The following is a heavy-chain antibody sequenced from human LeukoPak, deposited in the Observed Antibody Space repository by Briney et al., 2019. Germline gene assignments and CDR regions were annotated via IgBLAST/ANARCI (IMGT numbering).Heavy chain of an antibody. CDR3: ARLASPAKLRFLEWSARDFDY. V-gene: IGHV1-46*03. Sequence: ASVKVSCKASGYTFTSYYMHWVRQAPGQGLEWMGIINPSGGSTSYAQKFQGRVTMTRDTSTSTVYMELSSLRSEDTAVYYCARLASPAKLRFLEWSARDFDYWGQGTLVTVSS. CDR1: GYTFTSYY. J-gene: IGHJ4*02. CDR2: INPSGGST. D-gene: IGHD3-3*01.